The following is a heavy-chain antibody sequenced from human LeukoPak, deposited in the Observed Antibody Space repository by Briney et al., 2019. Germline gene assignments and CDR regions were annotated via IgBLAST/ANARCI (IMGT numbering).Heavy chain of an antibody. D-gene: IGHD1-26*01. V-gene: IGHV3-64D*06. CDR1: GFTFSSHA. CDR3: VKDLGGTYSFDY. Sequence: PGGSLRLSCVASGFTFSSHAMHWVRQAPGKGLEYVSTITGNGGTTYYADSVKGRFTITRDNSKNTLYLQMSSLRAEDTAVYYCVKDLGGTYSFDYWGQGTLVTVSS. CDR2: ITGNGGTT. J-gene: IGHJ4*02.